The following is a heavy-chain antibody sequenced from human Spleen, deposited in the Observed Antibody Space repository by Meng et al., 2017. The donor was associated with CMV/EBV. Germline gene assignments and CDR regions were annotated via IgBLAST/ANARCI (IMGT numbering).Heavy chain of an antibody. CDR1: GYSFTSYW. CDR3: ARHPSAAGTSFYYGMDV. CDR2: IYPGDSDT. J-gene: IGHJ6*02. Sequence: GGSLRLSCKGSGYSFTSYWIGWVRQMPGKGLEWMGIIYPGDSDTRYSPSFQGQVTISADKSSNTAYLQWSSLKASDSAMYYCARHPSAAGTSFYYGMDVWGQGTTVTVSS. V-gene: IGHV5-51*01. D-gene: IGHD6-13*01.